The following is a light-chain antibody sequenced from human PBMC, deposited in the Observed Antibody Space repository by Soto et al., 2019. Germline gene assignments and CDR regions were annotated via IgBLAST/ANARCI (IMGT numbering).Light chain of an antibody. CDR1: QSLSSW. CDR3: QQYNSYSFT. V-gene: IGKV1-5*03. J-gene: IGKJ2*01. Sequence: DIPMTQSPSTLSASVGDRVTITCRASQSLSSWLAWYQQKPGTAPKLLIYKASSLESGVPSRFSGSGSGTEFTLTISSLQPDDFATYYCQQYNSYSFTFGQGTKLEIK. CDR2: KAS.